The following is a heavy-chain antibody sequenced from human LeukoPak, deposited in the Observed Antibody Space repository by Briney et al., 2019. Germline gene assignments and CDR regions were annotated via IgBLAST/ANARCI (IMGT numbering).Heavy chain of an antibody. CDR2: ISYDGSNK. CDR1: GFTFSSYA. Sequence: PGGSLRLSYAASGFTFSSYAMHWVRQAPGKGLEWVSVISYDGSNKFYADSVKGRFTISRDNSKTTLYLQMNSLRAEDTAVYYCAREASIASHSDYRGQGTLVTVSS. J-gene: IGHJ4*02. D-gene: IGHD2-15*01. CDR3: AREASIASHSDY. V-gene: IGHV3-30-3*01.